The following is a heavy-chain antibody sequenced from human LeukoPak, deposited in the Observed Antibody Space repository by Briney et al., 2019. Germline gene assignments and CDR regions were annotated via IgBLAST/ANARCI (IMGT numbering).Heavy chain of an antibody. J-gene: IGHJ5*02. V-gene: IGHV4-59*01. CDR3: AGAVQGGFWFDP. D-gene: IGHD2-15*01. CDR1: GGSITNYY. Sequence: PSETLSLTRTVSGGSITNYYWSWIRQPPGRGLEWIGYMYHSGSTNYNPSLKSRVTISVDTSKRQFSLRMNSVTAADTAVYYCAGAVQGGFWFDPWGQGTLVTVSS. CDR2: MYHSGST.